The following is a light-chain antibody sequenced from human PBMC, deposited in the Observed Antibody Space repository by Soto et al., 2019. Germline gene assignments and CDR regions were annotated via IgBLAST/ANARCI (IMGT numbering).Light chain of an antibody. V-gene: IGLV1-40*01. Sequence: QLVLTQPPSVSGAPGQRVTISCTGSSSNIGAGYDVHWYQQVPGTAPKLLIYGNSNRPSGVPDRFSGSKSGTSASLAITGLQADDEADYYCQSYDNSLSGSRVFGTGTKLTVL. CDR1: SSNIGAGYD. CDR3: QSYDNSLSGSRV. J-gene: IGLJ1*01. CDR2: GNS.